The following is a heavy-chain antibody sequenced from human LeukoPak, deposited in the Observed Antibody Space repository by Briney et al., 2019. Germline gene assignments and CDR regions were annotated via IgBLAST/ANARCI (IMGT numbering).Heavy chain of an antibody. CDR1: GGSISSYY. J-gene: IGHJ4*02. CDR2: IYTSGST. D-gene: IGHD3-22*01. Sequence: SETLSLTCTVSGGSISSYYWSWIRQPAGKGLEWIGRIYTSGSTNYNPSLKSRVTMSVDTSKNQFSLKLSSVTAADTAVYYCARDRYYYDSSGREVDYFDFWGQGTLVTVSS. CDR3: ARDRYYYDSSGREVDYFDF. V-gene: IGHV4-4*07.